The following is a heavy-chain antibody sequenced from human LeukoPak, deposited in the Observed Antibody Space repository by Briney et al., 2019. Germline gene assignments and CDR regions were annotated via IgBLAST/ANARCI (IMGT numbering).Heavy chain of an antibody. V-gene: IGHV3-53*01. D-gene: IGHD2-2*01. Sequence: PGGSLRLSCAASGITVSSNYMSWVRQAPGKGLEWVSVIYSGGRTYYADSVKGRFTISRDNSKNTLYLQMNSLRAEDTAVYYCARTRQRGLDAFDIWGQGTMVTVSS. CDR2: IYSGGRT. CDR1: GITVSSNY. J-gene: IGHJ3*02. CDR3: ARTRQRGLDAFDI.